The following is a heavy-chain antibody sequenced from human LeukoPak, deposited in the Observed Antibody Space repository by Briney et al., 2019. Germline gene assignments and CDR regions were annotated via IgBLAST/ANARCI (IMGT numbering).Heavy chain of an antibody. V-gene: IGHV4-59*01. CDR3: ARGVQGWFDP. CDR1: GFTFSSYA. J-gene: IGHJ5*02. D-gene: IGHD3-10*01. Sequence: GSLRLSCAASGFTFSSYAMSWVRQAPGKGLEWIGYIYYSGSTNYNPSLKSRVTISVDTSKNQFSLKLSSVTAADTAVYYCARGVQGWFDPWGQGTLVTVSS. CDR2: IYYSGST.